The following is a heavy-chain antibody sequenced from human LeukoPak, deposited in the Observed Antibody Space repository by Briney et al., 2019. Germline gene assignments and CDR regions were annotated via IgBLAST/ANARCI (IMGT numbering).Heavy chain of an antibody. J-gene: IGHJ4*02. V-gene: IGHV4-4*07. D-gene: IGHD7-27*01. Sequence: SETLSLTCTVSGGSISHYYWSWIRQPAGKGLEWIGRIYTSGTTNYNPSLKSRVTMSVDTSQNQFSLKLNSVTAADTAVYYCARLGTGATSYFDHWGQGTLVTVSS. CDR3: ARLGTGATSYFDH. CDR2: IYTSGTT. CDR1: GGSISHYY.